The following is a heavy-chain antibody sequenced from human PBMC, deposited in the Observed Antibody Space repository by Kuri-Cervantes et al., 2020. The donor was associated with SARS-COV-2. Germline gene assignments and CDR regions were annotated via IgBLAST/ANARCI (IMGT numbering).Heavy chain of an antibody. Sequence: SQTLSLTCDVSGDSMNNGNWWTWVRQTPGKGLEWIGEIYHNGNTNYNPSLKSRVTISVDESKNQFSLKLNSVTAADTAVYYCASLLLLQQFAHWGQGILVTVSS. V-gene: IGHV4-4*02. J-gene: IGHJ4*02. CDR1: GDSMNNGNW. CDR3: ASLLLLQQFAH. D-gene: IGHD3-10*01. CDR2: IYHNGNT.